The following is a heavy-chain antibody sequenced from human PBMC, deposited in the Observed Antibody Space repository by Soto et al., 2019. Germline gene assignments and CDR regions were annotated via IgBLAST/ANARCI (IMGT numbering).Heavy chain of an antibody. D-gene: IGHD1-26*01. V-gene: IGHV4-39*01. CDR2: IYYSGTT. Sequence: SEALSVNCPVSGGSISSHGYYWGWIRQPPGKGLEWVGTIYYSGTTFYNPSLKGRVTISVDTSKNQLSLKLSSVTAADTAVYYCARHAGGVSQIDYWGQGTLVTVSS. CDR3: ARHAGGVSQIDY. CDR1: GGSISSHGYY. J-gene: IGHJ4*02.